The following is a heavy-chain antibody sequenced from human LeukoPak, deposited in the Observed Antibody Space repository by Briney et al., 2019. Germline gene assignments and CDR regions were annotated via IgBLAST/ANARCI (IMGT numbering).Heavy chain of an antibody. CDR3: ARENKGTLHDSTAAFHY. J-gene: IGHJ4*02. CDR1: IGSIGNDY. D-gene: IGHD1-7*01. Sequence: SETLSLTCTDSIGSIGNDYWSWLRQSPGKGLEWIAYGHHSESPNYNPSLKSRVTISVDRSNNRFFLQLSSVTAADTAVYYCARENKGTLHDSTAAFHYWGQGTLVTVSS. V-gene: IGHV4-59*01. CDR2: GHHSESP.